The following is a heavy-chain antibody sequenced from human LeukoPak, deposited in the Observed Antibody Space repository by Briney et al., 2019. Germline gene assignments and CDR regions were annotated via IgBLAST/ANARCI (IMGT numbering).Heavy chain of an antibody. Sequence: SQTLSLTCAISGDSVSSNSAAWNWIRQSPSRGLEWLGRTYYRSKWYNDYAVSVKSRTTINPDTSKNQFSLQLNSVTPEDTAVYYCARKPRGYCSGGSCYGNWFDPWGQGTLVTVSS. CDR1: GDSVSSNSAA. J-gene: IGHJ5*02. D-gene: IGHD2-15*01. CDR2: TYYRSKWYN. V-gene: IGHV6-1*01. CDR3: ARKPRGYCSGGSCYGNWFDP.